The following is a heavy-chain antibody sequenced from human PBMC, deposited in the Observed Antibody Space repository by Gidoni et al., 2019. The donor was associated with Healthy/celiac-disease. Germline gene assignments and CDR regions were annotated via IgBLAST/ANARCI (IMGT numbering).Heavy chain of an antibody. CDR3: AGMYSSPAGDYFDY. D-gene: IGHD6-13*01. J-gene: IGHJ4*02. Sequence: GNTKYSQKFQGRVTITRDTSASTAYMELSSLRSEDTAVYYCAGMYSSPAGDYFDYWGQGTLVTVSS. V-gene: IGHV1-3*01. CDR2: GNT.